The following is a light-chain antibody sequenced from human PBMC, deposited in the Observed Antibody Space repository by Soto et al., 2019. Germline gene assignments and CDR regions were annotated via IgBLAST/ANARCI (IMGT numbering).Light chain of an antibody. CDR1: QSISTW. CDR2: KAS. CDR3: QHYKTYPWT. Sequence: IQMTQSPSTLSASVGASATISCRASQSISTWVAWYQQEPGKAPKLLIHKASSLQSGVPSRVSGSGSGTEFTRNISSLKPGDFATYYCQHYKTYPWTFGQGTKVDIK. V-gene: IGKV1-5*03. J-gene: IGKJ1*01.